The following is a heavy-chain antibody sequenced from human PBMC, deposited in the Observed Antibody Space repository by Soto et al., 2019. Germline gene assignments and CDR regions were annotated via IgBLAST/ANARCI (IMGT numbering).Heavy chain of an antibody. D-gene: IGHD3-16*01. J-gene: IGHJ3*01. Sequence: QVQLVQSGADVKKPGSSVKVSCKTSGGSFGSSAISWVRQAPAQGLEWMGEIIPVFDKANYAENFQGRLTITADDLRGTVFMELSSLRSEDTAVYFCARLRRDWGDAFDLWGLGTFVTVSS. CDR1: GGSFGSSA. CDR2: IIPVFDKA. V-gene: IGHV1-69*01. CDR3: ARLRRDWGDAFDL.